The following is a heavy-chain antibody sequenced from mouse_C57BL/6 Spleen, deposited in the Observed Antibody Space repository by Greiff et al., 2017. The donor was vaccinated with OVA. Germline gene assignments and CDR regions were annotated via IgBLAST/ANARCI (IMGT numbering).Heavy chain of an antibody. J-gene: IGHJ2*01. CDR2: IDPETGGT. CDR3: TRENYYGSYFDY. V-gene: IGHV1-15*01. Sequence: QVQLQQSGAELVRPGASVTLSCKASGYTFTDYEMHWVKQTPVHGLVWIGAIDPETGGTVYNQNFKGKAILTADKYSSTAYMELRSLTSEDSAVYYCTRENYYGSYFDYWGQGTPLTVSA. CDR1: GYTFTDYE. D-gene: IGHD1-2*01.